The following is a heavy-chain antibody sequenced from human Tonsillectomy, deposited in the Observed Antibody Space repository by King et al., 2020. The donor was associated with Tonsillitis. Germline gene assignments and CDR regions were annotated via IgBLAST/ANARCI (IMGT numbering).Heavy chain of an antibody. D-gene: IGHD6-6*01. V-gene: IGHV3-21*01. CDR3: AREYSSSSGKKAFDI. CDR1: GFTFSSYS. CDR2: ISTSSSTI. Sequence: VQLVESGGGLVKPGGSLRLSCAASGFTFSSYSMNWVRQAPGKGLEWVSSISTSSSTIYYAYSVKGRFTISSDDAKNSLHLEMNSLSAEDTAVYYCAREYSSSSGKKAFDIWGQGTMVTVSS. J-gene: IGHJ3*02.